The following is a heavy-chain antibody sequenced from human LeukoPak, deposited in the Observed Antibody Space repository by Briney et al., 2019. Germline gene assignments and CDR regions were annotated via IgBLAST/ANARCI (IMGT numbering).Heavy chain of an antibody. CDR2: IYYSGST. D-gene: IGHD3-3*01. Sequence: SETLSLTCTVSGGSISSYYWSWIRQPAGKGLEWIGYIYYSGSTNYNPSLKSRVTISVDTSKNQFSLKLSSVTAADTAVYYCARGPGTIFGVVPIRTFDYWGQGTLVTVSS. V-gene: IGHV4-59*01. CDR3: ARGPGTIFGVVPIRTFDY. J-gene: IGHJ4*02. CDR1: GGSISSYY.